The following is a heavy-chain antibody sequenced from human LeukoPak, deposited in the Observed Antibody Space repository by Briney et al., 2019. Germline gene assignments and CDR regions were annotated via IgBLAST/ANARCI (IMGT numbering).Heavy chain of an antibody. CDR3: AKVDYSSGWYGFFDS. D-gene: IGHD6-19*01. CDR1: GFTFNSYG. CDR2: ISYHGSDK. J-gene: IGHJ4*02. V-gene: IGHV3-30*18. Sequence: GRSLRPSCTASGFTFNSYGMHWVRQAPGKGLEWVAFISYHGSDKYYADSVKGRFTISRDNSKNTLDLQMNNLRAEDTAMYYCAKVDYSSGWYGFFDSWGQGTLVTVSS.